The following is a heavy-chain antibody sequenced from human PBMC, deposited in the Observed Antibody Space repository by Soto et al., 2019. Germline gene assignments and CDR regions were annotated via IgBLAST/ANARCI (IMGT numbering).Heavy chain of an antibody. CDR2: IYYSGST. CDR1: GGSISSYY. D-gene: IGHD3-9*01. Sequence: SETLSLTCTVSGGSISSYYWSWIRQPPGKGLEWIGYIYYSGSTNYNPSLKSRVTISVDTSKNQFSLNLSSVTAADTAVYYCARLPSNYDILTGYAGYYYGMDVWGQGTTVTVSS. V-gene: IGHV4-59*01. J-gene: IGHJ6*02. CDR3: ARLPSNYDILTGYAGYYYGMDV.